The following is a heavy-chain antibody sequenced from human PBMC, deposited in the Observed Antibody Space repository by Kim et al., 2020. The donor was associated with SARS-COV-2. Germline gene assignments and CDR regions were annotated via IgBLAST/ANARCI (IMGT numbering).Heavy chain of an antibody. CDR3: ASSWQWLVLTYYYYGMDV. V-gene: IGHV3-74*01. CDR1: GFTFISYW. Sequence: GGSLRLSCAASGFTFISYWMHWVRQAPGKGLVWVSRINSDGSSTSYADSVKGRFTISRDNAKNTLYLQMNSLRAEDTAVYYCASSWQWLVLTYYYYGMDVWGQGTTVTVSS. D-gene: IGHD6-19*01. CDR2: INSDGSST. J-gene: IGHJ6*02.